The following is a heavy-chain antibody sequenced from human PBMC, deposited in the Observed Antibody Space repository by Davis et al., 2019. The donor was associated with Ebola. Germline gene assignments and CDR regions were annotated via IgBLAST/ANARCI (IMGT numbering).Heavy chain of an antibody. D-gene: IGHD6-19*01. CDR3: VRHYSTVWYHYDYFDY. J-gene: IGHJ4*02. Sequence: GESLKISCAAPGFSVGSTYVSWVRQAPGKGLEWVSVMHTACTTRCTDYADSVKGRFIVSRDNSKNTIFLEMNSLRAEDTAVYFCVRHYSTVWYHYDYFDYWGQGVLVTVSS. CDR1: GFSVGSTY. CDR2: MHTACTTRCT. V-gene: IGHV3-66*04.